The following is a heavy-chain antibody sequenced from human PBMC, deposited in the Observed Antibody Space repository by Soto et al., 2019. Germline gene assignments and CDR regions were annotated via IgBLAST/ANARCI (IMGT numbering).Heavy chain of an antibody. CDR2: ISAYNGNT. V-gene: IGHV1-18*04. J-gene: IGHJ3*02. CDR3: ARHPGRAPYAFDI. Sequence: ASVKVSSKASGYTFTSYGISWVRHAPGQGLEWMGWISAYNGNTNYAQKLQSRVTMTTDTSTSTAYMELRSLRSDDTAVYYCARHPGRAPYAFDIWGQGTMVTVSS. CDR1: GYTFTSYG.